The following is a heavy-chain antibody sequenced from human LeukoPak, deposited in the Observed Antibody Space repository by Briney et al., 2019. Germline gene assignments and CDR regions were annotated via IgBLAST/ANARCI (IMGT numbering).Heavy chain of an antibody. J-gene: IGHJ4*02. CDR1: GFTFNRFY. CDR2: ISSNGATT. CDR3: VSGYCSGGSCLN. D-gene: IGHD2-15*01. V-gene: IGHV3-64D*06. Sequence: GGSLRLSCSASGFTFNRFYLHWVRRAPGKGLEFVSHISSNGATTYYADSVKGRFTISRDNAKNTLYLQMNSLRAEDTAVYYCVSGYCSGGSCLNWGQGTLVTVSS.